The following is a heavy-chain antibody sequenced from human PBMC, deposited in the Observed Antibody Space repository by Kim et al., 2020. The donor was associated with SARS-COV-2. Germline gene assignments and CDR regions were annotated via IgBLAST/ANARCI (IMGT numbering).Heavy chain of an antibody. CDR2: MNPNSGNT. D-gene: IGHD6-13*01. CDR1: GYTFTSYD. Sequence: ASVKVSCKASGYTFTSYDINWVRQATGQGLEWMGWMNPNSGNTGYAQKFQGRVTMTRNTSISTAYMELSSLRSEDTAVYYCARGPSIAAAGTRYFQHWGQGTLVTVSS. V-gene: IGHV1-8*01. J-gene: IGHJ1*01. CDR3: ARGPSIAAAGTRYFQH.